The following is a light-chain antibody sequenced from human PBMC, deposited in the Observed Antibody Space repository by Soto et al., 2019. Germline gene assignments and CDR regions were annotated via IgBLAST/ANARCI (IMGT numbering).Light chain of an antibody. V-gene: IGKV1-27*01. J-gene: IGKJ2*03. CDR1: QAISNF. CDR2: EAS. Sequence: DIQMTQSPSSLSASVGDRVTITCRASQAISNFVAWYQQKPGKSPTLLISEASTLQSGVPSRFSGRRSGTDFTLTISSLQPEDFATYFDQNFNGAPYGFGQGTKLAVK. CDR3: QNFNGAPYG.